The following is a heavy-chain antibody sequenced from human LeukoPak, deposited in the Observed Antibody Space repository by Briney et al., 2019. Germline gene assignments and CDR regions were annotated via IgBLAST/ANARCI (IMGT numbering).Heavy chain of an antibody. CDR3: ARYVVVTAYFDY. CDR2: IYYSGST. CDR1: GVSISSYY. J-gene: IGHJ4*02. Sequence: SETLSLTCTVSGVSISSYYWSWIRQPPGKGLEWIGYIYYSGSTNYNPSLKSRVTISVDTSKNQFSLKLSSVTAADTALYYCARYVVVTAYFDYWGQGTLVTVSS. V-gene: IGHV4-59*01. D-gene: IGHD2-21*02.